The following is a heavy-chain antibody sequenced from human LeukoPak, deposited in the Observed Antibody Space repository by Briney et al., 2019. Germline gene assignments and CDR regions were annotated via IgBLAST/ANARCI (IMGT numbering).Heavy chain of an antibody. D-gene: IGHD1-26*01. Sequence: SETLSLTCSVSNGAVKNYYWTWIRQPPGQGLEWIGNFLYSGTTTYRASLDSRLIISVDNSKNTVSLKLFSVTAADTAVYYCATLVYSGSRYHFDTWGQGTLVSVSS. CDR1: NGAVKNYY. CDR2: FLYSGTT. CDR3: ATLVYSGSRYHFDT. V-gene: IGHV4-59*02. J-gene: IGHJ4*02.